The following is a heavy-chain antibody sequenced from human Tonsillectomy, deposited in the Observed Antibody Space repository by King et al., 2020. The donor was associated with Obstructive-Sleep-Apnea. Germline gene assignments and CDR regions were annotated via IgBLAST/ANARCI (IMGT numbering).Heavy chain of an antibody. Sequence: TLKESGPVLVKPTETLTLTCTVSGFSLSNSRMGLSWIRQPPGQALEWLAHLFSNYEKIYSTALKSRLTIAHDTPKSQVVLTMTTMDPVDTATYYCARIRRDDYGDYYFDYWGQGTLVTVSS. CDR2: LFSNYEK. CDR1: GFSLSNSRMG. D-gene: IGHD4-17*01. J-gene: IGHJ4*02. CDR3: ARIRRDDYGDYYFDY. V-gene: IGHV2-26*01.